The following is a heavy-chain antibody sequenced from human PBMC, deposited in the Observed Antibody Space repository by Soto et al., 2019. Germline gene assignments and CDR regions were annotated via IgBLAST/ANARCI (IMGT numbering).Heavy chain of an antibody. CDR1: GGTFSSYA. CDR3: ARARGYGRNSYYYHGMDV. Sequence: SVKVSCKASGGTFSSYAISWVRQAPGQGLEWMGGIIPIFGTANYAQKSQGRGTITADESTSTSDMELSSLRSEHTAVYSCARARGYGRNSYYYHGMDVWGQGTTVTVSS. D-gene: IGHD3-3*01. CDR2: IIPIFGTA. J-gene: IGHJ6*02. V-gene: IGHV1-69*13.